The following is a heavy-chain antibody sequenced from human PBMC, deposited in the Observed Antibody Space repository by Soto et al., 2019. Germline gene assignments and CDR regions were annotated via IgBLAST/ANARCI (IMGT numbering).Heavy chain of an antibody. CDR2: IYYSGSS. CDR3: AATLWGIGADAFDI. D-gene: IGHD3-16*01. J-gene: IGHJ3*02. CDR1: GGSISSGGYY. V-gene: IGHV4-31*03. Sequence: QVQLQESGPGLVKPSQTLSLTCTVSGGSISSGGYYWSWIRQHPGKGLEWIGYIYYSGSSYYNPSLKSRVTISVDTSKNQFSLKLSSVTAADTAVYYCAATLWGIGADAFDIWGQGTMVTVSS.